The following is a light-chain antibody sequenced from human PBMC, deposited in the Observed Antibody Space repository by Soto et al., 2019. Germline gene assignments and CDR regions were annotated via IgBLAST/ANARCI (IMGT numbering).Light chain of an antibody. Sequence: QSALTQPASVSGSPGQSITVSCTGTSSDIGGYNYVSWYQQHPGKAPKLMIYEVSNRPSGVSTRFSGSKSGNTASLTISGLQAEDEADYYCGSYTISSTLVFGTGTKLTVL. CDR3: GSYTISSTLV. CDR2: EVS. J-gene: IGLJ1*01. CDR1: SSDIGGYNY. V-gene: IGLV2-14*01.